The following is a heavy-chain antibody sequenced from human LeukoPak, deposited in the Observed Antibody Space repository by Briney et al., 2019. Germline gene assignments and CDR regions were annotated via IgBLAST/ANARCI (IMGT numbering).Heavy chain of an antibody. CDR2: INENGDIA. V-gene: IGHV3-43*02. J-gene: IGHJ4*02. CDR1: GFTFDDYD. Sequence: PGGSLRLSCAASGFTFDDYDMHWVRQGPGKSLEWVSLINENGDIAYYGDSVRGRFTVSRDNAKNSLYLQMNSLTTEDTALYYCAKARWEPNFDYWGQGTLVTVSS. D-gene: IGHD1-26*01. CDR3: AKARWEPNFDY.